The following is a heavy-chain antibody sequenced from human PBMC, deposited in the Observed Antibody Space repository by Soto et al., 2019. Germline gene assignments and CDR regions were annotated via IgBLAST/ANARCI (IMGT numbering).Heavy chain of an antibody. D-gene: IGHD3-3*01. CDR1: GFSFTNAW. CDR3: TTDRAIVGVLKRPRF. Sequence: GGSLRLSCAASGFSFTNAWMNWVRQAPGKGLEWVGRIKSNPDGGTADYSAPVKGRFTISRDDSKDTLYLHMNRLRAEDTAVYYCTTDRAIVGVLKRPRFWGQGALDTVSS. CDR2: IKSNPDGGTA. J-gene: IGHJ4*02. V-gene: IGHV3-15*07.